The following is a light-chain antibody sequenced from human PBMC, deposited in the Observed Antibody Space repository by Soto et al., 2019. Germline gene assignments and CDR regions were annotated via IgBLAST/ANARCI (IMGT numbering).Light chain of an antibody. Sequence: DIQMTQSPSSLSASVGDRVTITCRASQSISTDLNWYQQKPGKVPKLLIYGASSLQSAVPSRFSGSGSGTDFTLNISTLQPDDFATYYCQQGYSSPVTFGQGTRVEIK. V-gene: IGKV1-39*01. CDR2: GAS. CDR3: QQGYSSPVT. CDR1: QSISTD. J-gene: IGKJ5*01.